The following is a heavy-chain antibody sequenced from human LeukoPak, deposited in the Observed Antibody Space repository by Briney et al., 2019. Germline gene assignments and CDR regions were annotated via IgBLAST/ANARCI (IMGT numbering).Heavy chain of an antibody. V-gene: IGHV3-53*01. D-gene: IGHD3-22*01. CDR3: ARDSSGHYDAYFGY. CDR1: GFTVRNNY. CDR2: IYSGGST. Sequence: GGSLRLSCAASGFTVRNNYMSWVRQAPGKGLEWVSIIYSGGSTYYAKSAKGRFTISRDNSKNTLYLQMNSLRAEDTAVYYCARDSSGHYDAYFGYWGQGTLVTVSS. J-gene: IGHJ4*02.